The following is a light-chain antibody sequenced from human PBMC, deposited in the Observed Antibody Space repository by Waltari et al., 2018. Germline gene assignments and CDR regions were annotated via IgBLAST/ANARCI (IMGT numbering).Light chain of an antibody. V-gene: IGKV3-15*01. Sequence: MASQSDSSFLSGSQQKPGQAPRLLIYGASTRATGIPARFSGSGSGTEFTLTISSLQSEDFAVYYCQQYNDWPPLTFGGGTKVEIK. CDR2: GAS. CDR1: QSDSSF. CDR3: QQYNDWPPLT. J-gene: IGKJ4*01.